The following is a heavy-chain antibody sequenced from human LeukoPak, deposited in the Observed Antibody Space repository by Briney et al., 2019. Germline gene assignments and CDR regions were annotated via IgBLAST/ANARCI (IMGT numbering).Heavy chain of an antibody. CDR2: VYYSGST. V-gene: IGHV4-39*01. CDR3: ARQESSAWTWFFDL. CDR1: GGSMNTSSYF. Sequence: SETLSLTCSVSGGSMNTSSYFWAWIRQPPGKGLEWIGSVYYSGSTYFSPSLKSRATISVDTSKNQLSLELSSVTAADTAMYYCARQESSAWTWFFDLWGRGTLVTVSS. J-gene: IGHJ2*01. D-gene: IGHD6-19*01.